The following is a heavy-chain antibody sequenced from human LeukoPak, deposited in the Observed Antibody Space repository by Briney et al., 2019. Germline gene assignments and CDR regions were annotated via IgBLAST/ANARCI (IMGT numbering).Heavy chain of an antibody. D-gene: IGHD3-10*01. J-gene: IGHJ5*02. CDR1: GYTFTSYG. CDR2: ISAYNGNT. CDR3: ARGTLMVRGLEWFDP. Sequence: AASVKVSCKASGYTFTSYGISWVRPAPGQGLEWMGWISAYNGNTNYAQKLQGRVTMTTDTSTSTAYMELRSLRSDDTAVYYCARGTLMVRGLEWFDPWGQGTLVTVSS. V-gene: IGHV1-18*01.